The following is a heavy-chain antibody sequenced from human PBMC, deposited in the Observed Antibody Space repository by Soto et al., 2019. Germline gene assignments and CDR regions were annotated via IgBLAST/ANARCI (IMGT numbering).Heavy chain of an antibody. CDR2: IGGRGNSA. D-gene: IGHD5-12*01. CDR1: GLTVTDRKY. V-gene: IGHV3-23*01. Sequence: GGSLRLSCAVSGLTVTDRKYITWVRQAPGRGLEWVSVIGGRGNSAYYADSVQGRFTISRDNSKNTLSLQMSSLTADDTAIYYCVREGRGSFDFWGRGTMVTV. CDR3: VREGRGSFDF. J-gene: IGHJ3*01.